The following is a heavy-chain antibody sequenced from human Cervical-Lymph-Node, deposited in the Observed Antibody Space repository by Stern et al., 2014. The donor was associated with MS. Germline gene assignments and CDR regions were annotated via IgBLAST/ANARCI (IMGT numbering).Heavy chain of an antibody. CDR2: ISPYNGNT. V-gene: IGHV1-18*01. Sequence: QVQLGQSGAEVKRPGASVKVSCKTSGYSFSMYGINWVRQAPEQGLEWMGWISPYNGNTDYAQKVEGRVTLTTDTSTSTAYMELRGLRSDDTAVYYCARPYYYESSGYYDSWGQGTLVTVSS. D-gene: IGHD3-22*01. CDR1: GYSFSMYG. CDR3: ARPYYYESSGYYDS. J-gene: IGHJ5*01.